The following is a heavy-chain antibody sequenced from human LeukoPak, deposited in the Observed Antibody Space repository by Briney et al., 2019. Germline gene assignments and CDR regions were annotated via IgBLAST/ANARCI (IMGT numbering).Heavy chain of an antibody. D-gene: IGHD3-16*02. CDR1: GFTFSSYW. Sequence: GGSLRLSCAASGFTFSSYWMSWVRQAPGKGLEWVANIKQDGSEKYYVDSVKGRFTISRDNAKNSLYLQMNSLRAEDTAVYYCARSRMITFGGVIGHDAFDIWGQGTMVTVSS. V-gene: IGHV3-7*01. CDR3: ARSRMITFGGVIGHDAFDI. J-gene: IGHJ3*02. CDR2: IKQDGSEK.